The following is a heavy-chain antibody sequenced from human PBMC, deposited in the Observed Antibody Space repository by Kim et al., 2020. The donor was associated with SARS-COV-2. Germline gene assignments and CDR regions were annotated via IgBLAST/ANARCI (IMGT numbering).Heavy chain of an antibody. CDR2: ISYDGSDT. CDR3: AKVSLGDFEYYGMDV. D-gene: IGHD3-16*01. Sequence: GGSLRLSCAASGFTFGNFAVHWVRQAPGKGLQWVAGISYDGSDTYYADPVKGRFTISRDNSKDTLYLQMNGLTSDDTGVYFCAKVSLGDFEYYGMDVWG. CDR1: GFTFGNFA. V-gene: IGHV3-30-3*02. J-gene: IGHJ6*02.